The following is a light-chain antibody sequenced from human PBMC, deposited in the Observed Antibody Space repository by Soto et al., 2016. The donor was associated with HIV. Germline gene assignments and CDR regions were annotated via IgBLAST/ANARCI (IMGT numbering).Light chain of an antibody. Sequence: SSGLTQDPAVSVALGQTVRITCQGDSLRSYYGSWYQQKPGQAPVLVTYGKNSRPSGIPDRFSGSTSGNTASLTITGAQAEDEADYYCDSRDSSGNHLIFGGGTKLTVL. V-gene: IGLV3-19*01. CDR2: GKN. CDR1: SLRSYY. J-gene: IGLJ2*01. CDR3: DSRDSSGNHLI.